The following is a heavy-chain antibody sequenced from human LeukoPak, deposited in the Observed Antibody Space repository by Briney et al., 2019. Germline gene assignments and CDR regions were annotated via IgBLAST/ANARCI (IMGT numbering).Heavy chain of an antibody. CDR2: IYYSGST. D-gene: IGHD2-2*02. CDR3: ASLVALGYCSSTSCYTLDY. V-gene: IGHV4-31*03. CDR1: GGSISSGGYY. Sequence: SETLSLTCTVSGGSISSGGYYWSWIRQHPGKGLEWIGYIYYSGSTYYNPSLKSRVTISVDTSKNQFSLKLSSVTAADTAVYYCASLVALGYCSSTSCYTLDYWGQGTLVTVSS. J-gene: IGHJ4*02.